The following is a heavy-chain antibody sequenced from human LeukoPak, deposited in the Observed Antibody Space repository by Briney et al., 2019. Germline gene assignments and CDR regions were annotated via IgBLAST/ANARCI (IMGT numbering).Heavy chain of an antibody. CDR1: GGSFIGYS. V-gene: IGHV4-34*01. Sequence: SSETLSLTCAVYGGSFIGYSWSWIRQPPGKGLEWIGEINHSVSTNYNPSLKSRVTISVDTSKNQFSLKLTSVTAADTAVYYCARVARWIYSNYGVWFDPWGQGTLVTVSS. D-gene: IGHD4-11*01. CDR3: ARVARWIYSNYGVWFDP. CDR2: INHSVST. J-gene: IGHJ5*02.